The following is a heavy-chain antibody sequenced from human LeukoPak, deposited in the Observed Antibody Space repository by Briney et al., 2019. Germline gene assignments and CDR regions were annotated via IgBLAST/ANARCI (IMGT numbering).Heavy chain of an antibody. V-gene: IGHV5-51*01. Sequence: GESLKISCKGSGYSFTNFWIGWVRQMPGKGLEWMGIIYPGDSDTRYSPSFQGQITISADKSISTAYLQWSSLNASDTAMYYCARRSTYGSGANYLFDYWGQGTLVTVSS. CDR3: ARRSTYGSGANYLFDY. D-gene: IGHD3-10*01. CDR1: GYSFTNFW. J-gene: IGHJ4*02. CDR2: IYPGDSDT.